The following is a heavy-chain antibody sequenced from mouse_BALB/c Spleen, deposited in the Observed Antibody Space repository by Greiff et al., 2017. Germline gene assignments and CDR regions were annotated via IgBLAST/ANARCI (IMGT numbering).Heavy chain of an antibody. CDR3: ARDRYGYYVDWFAY. V-gene: IGHV2-9*02. J-gene: IGHJ3*01. D-gene: IGHD2-3*01. CDR2: IWAGGST. CDR1: GFSLTSYG. Sequence: VKLQESGPGLVAPSQSLSITCTVSGFSLTSYGVHWVRQPPGKGLEWLGVIWAGGSTNYNSALMSRLSISKDNSKSQVFLKMNSLQTDDTAMYYCARDRYGYYVDWFAYWGQGTLVTVSA.